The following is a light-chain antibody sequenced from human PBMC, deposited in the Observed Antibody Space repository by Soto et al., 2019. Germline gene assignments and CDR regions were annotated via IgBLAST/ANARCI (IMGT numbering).Light chain of an antibody. CDR2: GAS. CDR1: QSVSSN. Sequence: EIVMTQSPATLSVSPGERVTLSCRASQSVSSNFAWYQQKPGRAPRLLIYGASTRATGIPARFSGSGFGTEFALTISTLQSEDFAVYYCQQYNIWPFAFGQGTKLEIK. J-gene: IGKJ2*01. CDR3: QQYNIWPFA. V-gene: IGKV3-15*01.